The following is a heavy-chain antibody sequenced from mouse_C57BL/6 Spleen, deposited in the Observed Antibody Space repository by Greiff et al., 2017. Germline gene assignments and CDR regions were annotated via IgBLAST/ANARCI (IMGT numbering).Heavy chain of an antibody. Sequence: EVQLVESGPELVKPGASVKIPCKASGYTFTDYNMDWVKQSHGKSLEWIGDINPNNGGTIYNQKFKGKATLTVDKSSSTAYMELRSLTSEDTAVYYCARRVYYYGSNWYFDVWGTGTTVTVSS. CDR2: INPNNGGT. CDR3: ARRVYYYGSNWYFDV. CDR1: GYTFTDYN. D-gene: IGHD1-1*01. J-gene: IGHJ1*03. V-gene: IGHV1-18*01.